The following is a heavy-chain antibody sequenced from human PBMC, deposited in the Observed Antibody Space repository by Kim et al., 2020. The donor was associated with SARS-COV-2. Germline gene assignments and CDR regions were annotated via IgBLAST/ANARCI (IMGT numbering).Heavy chain of an antibody. D-gene: IGHD1-1*01. Sequence: YAQKFQGRVTITADESTSTAYMELSSLRSEDTAVYYCARGPWKEPGRVDYWGQGTLVTVSS. CDR3: ARGPWKEPGRVDY. J-gene: IGHJ4*02. V-gene: IGHV1-69*01.